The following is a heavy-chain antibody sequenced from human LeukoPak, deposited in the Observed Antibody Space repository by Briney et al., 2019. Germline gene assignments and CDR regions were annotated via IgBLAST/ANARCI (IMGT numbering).Heavy chain of an antibody. V-gene: IGHV1-69*13. CDR1: GGSFSTHA. Sequence: SVKVSCKAAGGSFSTHAISWVRQAPGQGLEWMGGIIPVLGTTNSAQRFQDSLSLTADESTGTASMALTSLRPEDSAVYYCGASTVTVTYYYMAVWGKGTTITVSS. CDR3: GASTVTVTYYYMAV. J-gene: IGHJ6*03. D-gene: IGHD2-21*02. CDR2: IIPVLGTT.